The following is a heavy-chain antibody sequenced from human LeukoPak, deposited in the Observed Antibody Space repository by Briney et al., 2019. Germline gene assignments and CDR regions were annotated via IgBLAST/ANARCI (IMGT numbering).Heavy chain of an antibody. CDR1: GYTFTSYA. D-gene: IGHD3-3*01. J-gene: IGHJ4*02. Sequence: ASVKDSCKASGYTFTSYAMNWVRQAPGQGLEWMGWINTNTGNPTYAQGFTGRFVFSLDTSVSTAYLQISSLKAEDTAVYYCARRRAYYDFWSGYYNPHEFDYWGQGTLVTVSS. V-gene: IGHV7-4-1*02. CDR3: ARRRAYYDFWSGYYNPHEFDY. CDR2: INTNTGNP.